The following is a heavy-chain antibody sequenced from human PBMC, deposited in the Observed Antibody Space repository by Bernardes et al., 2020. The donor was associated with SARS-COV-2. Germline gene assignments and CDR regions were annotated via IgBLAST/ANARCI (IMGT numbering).Heavy chain of an antibody. CDR2: ISGSGHNT. CDR1: GFPFSSYA. CDR3: AKKKVAFDY. D-gene: IGHD2-15*01. Sequence: GGSLRLSCAASGFPFSSYAMSWVRQGPGKGLEWVSSISGSGHNTLYADSVKSRFTISRDNSKNTIYLQMKSLRVEDTAVYYCAKKKVAFDYWGQGTLVTVSS. J-gene: IGHJ4*02. V-gene: IGHV3-23*01.